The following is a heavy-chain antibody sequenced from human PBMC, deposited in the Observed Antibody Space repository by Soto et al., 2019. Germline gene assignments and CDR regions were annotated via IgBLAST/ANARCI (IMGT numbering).Heavy chain of an antibody. J-gene: IGHJ6*02. D-gene: IGHD5-12*01. CDR2: ISGSGGST. V-gene: IGHV3-23*01. CDR3: GESVSMVVTIVYGGDGMDV. Sequence: GGSLRLSCAASGFTFSSYAMRWVRQAPGKGLEWVSAISGSGGSTYYADSVKGRFTISRDNSKNTLYLQMNSLRAEDTAVEYYGESVSMVVTIVYGGDGMDVWGQGTMVTVSS. CDR1: GFTFSSYA.